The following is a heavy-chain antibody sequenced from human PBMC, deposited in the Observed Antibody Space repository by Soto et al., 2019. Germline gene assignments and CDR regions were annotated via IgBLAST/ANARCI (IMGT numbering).Heavy chain of an antibody. D-gene: IGHD6-13*01. V-gene: IGHV4-4*02. Sequence: SETLSLTCAVSGGSISSSNWWSWVRQPPGKGLEWIGEIYHSGSTNYNPSLKSRVTISVDKSKNQFSLKLSSVTAADTAVYYWARIYSSSWYARRDYFDYWGQGTLVTVSS. CDR2: IYHSGST. CDR1: GGSISSSNW. CDR3: ARIYSSSWYARRDYFDY. J-gene: IGHJ4*02.